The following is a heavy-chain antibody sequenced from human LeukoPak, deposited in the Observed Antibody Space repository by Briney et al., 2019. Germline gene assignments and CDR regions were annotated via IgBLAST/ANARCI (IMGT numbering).Heavy chain of an antibody. CDR1: GDSISTYY. J-gene: IGHJ6*03. CDR3: ARDGGTGTHYYYYMDV. Sequence: TSETLSLTCTVSGDSISTYYWSWIRQPPGKGLEWIGYIYYSVTTNYNPSLKSRVTISVDTSKNQFSLKLSSVTAADTAMYYCARDGGTGTHYYYYMDVWGKGTTVTVSS. CDR2: IYYSVTT. V-gene: IGHV4-59*01. D-gene: IGHD1/OR15-1a*01.